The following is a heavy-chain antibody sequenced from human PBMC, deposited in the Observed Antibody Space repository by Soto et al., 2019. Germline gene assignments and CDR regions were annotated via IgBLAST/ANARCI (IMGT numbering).Heavy chain of an antibody. D-gene: IGHD2-15*01. V-gene: IGHV1-58*01. J-gene: IGHJ3*02. CDR2: IVVGSGNT. CDR1: GFTFTNSA. CDR3: AAEVYSGGSCCSFDI. Sequence: PVKISCKTSGFTFTNSAVQWVRQARGKRLEWMGWIVVGSGNTKYEQKFGERVTITRDMSTSTAHMVVISLAPEATVVYYCAAEVYSGGSCCSFDIWGRGTTVT.